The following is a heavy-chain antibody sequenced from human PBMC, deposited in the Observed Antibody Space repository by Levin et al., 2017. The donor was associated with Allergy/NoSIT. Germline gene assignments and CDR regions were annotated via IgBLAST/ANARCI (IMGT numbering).Heavy chain of an antibody. J-gene: IGHJ6*02. CDR3: VRDTYDYVWGRSMDV. Sequence: GESLKISCAASGFTFSNYAMHWVRQAPGKGLEYVSAISGKGGSTYYANSVKGRFTISRDNSKNTLSLQMGSLRAEDMAVYYCVRDTYDYVWGRSMDVWGQGTTVTVSS. CDR2: ISGKGGST. D-gene: IGHD3-16*01. CDR1: GFTFSNYA. V-gene: IGHV3-64*01.